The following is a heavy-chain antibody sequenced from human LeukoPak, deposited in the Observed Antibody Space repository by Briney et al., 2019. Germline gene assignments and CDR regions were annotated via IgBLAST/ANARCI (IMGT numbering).Heavy chain of an antibody. J-gene: IGHJ4*02. CDR3: ARFLSSWYEGLSDY. D-gene: IGHD6-13*01. CDR2: INTNTGNP. CDR1: GYTFTSYA. V-gene: IGHV7-4-1*02. Sequence: ASVKVSCKASGYTFTSYAMNWVRQAPGQGLEWMGWINTNTGNPTYAQGFTGRFVFSLDTSVSTAYLQISSLKAEDTAVYSCARFLSSWYEGLSDYWGQGTLVTVSS.